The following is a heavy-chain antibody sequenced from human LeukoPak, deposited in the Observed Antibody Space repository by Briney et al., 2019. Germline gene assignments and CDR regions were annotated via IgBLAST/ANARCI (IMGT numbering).Heavy chain of an antibody. V-gene: IGHV3-23*01. CDR1: GFTFTTYS. CDR3: AKDSYSSFDY. J-gene: IGHJ4*02. CDR2: INGNGNNT. Sequence: PGGSLRLSCAASGFTFTTYSLSWVRQAPGKGLELDSTINGNGNNTYYADSVKGRYTISRDNSKNTLYLQMNSLRAEDTAVYYCAKDSYSSFDYWGQGTLVTVSS. D-gene: IGHD6-19*01.